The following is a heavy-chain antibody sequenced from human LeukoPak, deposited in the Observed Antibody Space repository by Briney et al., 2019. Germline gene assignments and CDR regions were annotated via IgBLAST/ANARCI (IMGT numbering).Heavy chain of an antibody. CDR1: GFTFSNYD. D-gene: IGHD3-10*01. Sequence: PGGSLRLSCAASGFTFSNYDMHWVRQAPGQGLEWVSGIGTAGDTYYAGSVKGRFTISRENAKNSLYLQMKSLRAGDTAVSYCARGSPPFQHWGQGTLVTVSS. V-gene: IGHV3-13*01. J-gene: IGHJ1*01. CDR2: IGTAGDT. CDR3: ARGSPPFQH.